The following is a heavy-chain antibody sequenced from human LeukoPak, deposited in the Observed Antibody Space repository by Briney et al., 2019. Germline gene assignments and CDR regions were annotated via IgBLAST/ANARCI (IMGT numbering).Heavy chain of an antibody. Sequence: PSETLSLTCTVSGGSISGYYWSWIRQPPGKGLEWIAYAYNSEYTNHNPSLKSRASISVDTSTTLCSLRLPSVTAADTAVYYCARHAIYSGGYSFWLDPWGLGTLVTVS. CDR1: GGSISGYY. J-gene: IGHJ5*02. D-gene: IGHD1-26*01. V-gene: IGHV4-59*08. CDR2: AYNSEYT. CDR3: ARHAIYSGGYSFWLDP.